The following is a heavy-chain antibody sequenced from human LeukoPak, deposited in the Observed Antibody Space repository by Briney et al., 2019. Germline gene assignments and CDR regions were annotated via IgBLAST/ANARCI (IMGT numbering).Heavy chain of an antibody. V-gene: IGHV3-66*01. Sequence: PGGSLRLSCVASGFTVSSTYMSWVREAPGKGLEWVSVIYSGGSTYYADSVKGRLTISRDNSKNTLYLQMNSLRAEDTAVYYCAAQYCSSTSCYFGYWGQGTLVTVSS. CDR2: IYSGGST. J-gene: IGHJ4*02. CDR1: GFTVSSTY. D-gene: IGHD2-2*01. CDR3: AAQYCSSTSCYFGY.